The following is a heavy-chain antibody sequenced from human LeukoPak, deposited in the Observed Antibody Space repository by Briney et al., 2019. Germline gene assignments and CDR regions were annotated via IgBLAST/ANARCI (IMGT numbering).Heavy chain of an antibody. Sequence: ASVKVSCKASGYTFTSYGISWVRLAPGQGLEWMGWISAYNGNTNYAQKLQGRVTMTTDTSTSTAYMELRSLRSDDTAVYYCARSGHDYGDSSARFDYWGQGTLVTVSS. D-gene: IGHD4-17*01. V-gene: IGHV1-18*01. CDR3: ARSGHDYGDSSARFDY. J-gene: IGHJ4*02. CDR2: ISAYNGNT. CDR1: GYTFTSYG.